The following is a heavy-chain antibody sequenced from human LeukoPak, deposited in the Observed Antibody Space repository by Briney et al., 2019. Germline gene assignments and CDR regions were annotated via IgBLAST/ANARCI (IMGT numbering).Heavy chain of an antibody. CDR3: ARSARITIFGVVISNWFDP. D-gene: IGHD3-3*01. CDR1: GFTFSSYS. J-gene: IGHJ5*02. V-gene: IGHV3-21*01. Sequence: GGSLRLSCAASGFTFSSYSMNWVRQAPGKGLEWVSSISSCSSYIYYADSVKGRFTISRDNAKNSLYLQMNSLRAEDTAVYYCARSARITIFGVVISNWFDPWGQGTLVTVSS. CDR2: ISSCSSYI.